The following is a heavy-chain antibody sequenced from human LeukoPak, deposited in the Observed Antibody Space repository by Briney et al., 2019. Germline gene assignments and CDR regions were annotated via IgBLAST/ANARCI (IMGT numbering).Heavy chain of an antibody. Sequence: RASETLSLTCTISGRSISSYYWSWIRQPPGKGLEWIGYIYYSGSTNYNHSLKSRVTISIDTSKNQFSLKLNSLTAADTAVYYCARESGINYYYGLDVWYQGPTVTVSS. CDR2: IYYSGST. D-gene: IGHD1-26*01. V-gene: IGHV4-59*01. CDR1: GRSISSYY. CDR3: ARESGINYYYGLDV. J-gene: IGHJ6*02.